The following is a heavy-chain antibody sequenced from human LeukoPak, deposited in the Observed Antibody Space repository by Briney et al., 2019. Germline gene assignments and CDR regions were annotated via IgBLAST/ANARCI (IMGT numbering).Heavy chain of an antibody. CDR3: AREPAGRITMVRGVVTRYGMDV. CDR1: GGSIGSYY. J-gene: IGHJ6*02. CDR2: IYYSGST. V-gene: IGHV4-59*01. D-gene: IGHD3-10*01. Sequence: SETLSLTCTVSGGSIGSYYWSWIRQPPGKGLEWIGYIYYSGSTNYNPSLKSRVTISVDTSKNQFSLKLSSVTAADTAVYYCAREPAGRITMVRGVVTRYGMDVWGQGTTVTVSS.